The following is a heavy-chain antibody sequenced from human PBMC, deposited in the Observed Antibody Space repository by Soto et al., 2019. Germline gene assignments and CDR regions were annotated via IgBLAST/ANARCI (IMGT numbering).Heavy chain of an antibody. Sequence: SVKVSCKASGGTFSSYAISWVRQAPGQGLEWMGGIIPIFGTANYAQKFQGRVTITADESTSTAYMELSSLRSEDTAVYYCARAVDYGDYVVGRFDPWGQGTLVTVSS. CDR3: ARAVDYGDYVVGRFDP. CDR2: IIPIFGTA. V-gene: IGHV1-69*13. D-gene: IGHD4-17*01. CDR1: GGTFSSYA. J-gene: IGHJ5*02.